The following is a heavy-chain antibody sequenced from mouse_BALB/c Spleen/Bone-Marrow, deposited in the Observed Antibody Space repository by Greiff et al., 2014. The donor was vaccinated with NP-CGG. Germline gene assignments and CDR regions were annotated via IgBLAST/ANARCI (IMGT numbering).Heavy chain of an antibody. J-gene: IGHJ3*01. Sequence: VMLVESAAELARPGASVKISCKASGYTFTSYTMHWVKRRPGQGLEWTGYINPSSGYTEYNQKFKDKTTLTADKSSSTAYMQLSSLTSEDSAVYYCAREFRGWGQGTLVTVSA. CDR1: GYTFTSYT. V-gene: IGHV1-4*02. CDR3: AREFRG. CDR2: INPSSGYT.